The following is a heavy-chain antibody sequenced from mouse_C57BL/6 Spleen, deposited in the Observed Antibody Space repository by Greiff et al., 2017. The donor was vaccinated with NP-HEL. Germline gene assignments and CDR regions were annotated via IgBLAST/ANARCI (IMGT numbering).Heavy chain of an antibody. CDR1: GYSITSGYY. J-gene: IGHJ2*01. Sequence: DVQLQESGPGLVKPSQSLSLTCSVTGYSITSGYYWNWIRQFPGNKLEWMGYISYDGSNNYNPSLKNRISITRDTSKNQFFLKLNSVTTEDTATYYCARDKYYGSSYDYFDYWGKGTTLTVSS. CDR3: ARDKYYGSSYDYFDY. D-gene: IGHD1-1*01. V-gene: IGHV3-6*01. CDR2: ISYDGSN.